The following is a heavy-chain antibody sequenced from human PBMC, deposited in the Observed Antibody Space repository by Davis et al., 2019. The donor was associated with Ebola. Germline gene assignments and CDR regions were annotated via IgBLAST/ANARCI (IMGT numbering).Heavy chain of an antibody. Sequence: GESLKISCAASGFTFSSYAMHWVRQAPGKGLEWVAVISYDGSNKYYADSVKGRFTISRDNSKNTLYLQMNSLRAEDTAVYYCARDMGTAMVLYDYGTDVWGKGTTVTVSS. CDR1: GFTFSSYA. J-gene: IGHJ6*04. CDR3: ARDMGTAMVLYDYGTDV. CDR2: ISYDGSNK. D-gene: IGHD5-18*01. V-gene: IGHV3-30-3*01.